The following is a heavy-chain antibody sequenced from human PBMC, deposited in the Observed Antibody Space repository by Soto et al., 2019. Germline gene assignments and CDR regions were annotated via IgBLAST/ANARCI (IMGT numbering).Heavy chain of an antibody. D-gene: IGHD2-15*01. CDR2: ISTDNGNT. J-gene: IGHJ4*02. CDR1: GGTFSSYA. CDR3: ARDLGGWPDY. V-gene: IGHV1-18*01. Sequence: ASVKVSCKASGGTFSSYAISWVRQAPGQGLEWMGWISTDNGNTKYAQHLQGRVSMTTDTSTSTAYMDLRSLRSDDTAVYYCARDLGGWPDYWGQGTLVTVSS.